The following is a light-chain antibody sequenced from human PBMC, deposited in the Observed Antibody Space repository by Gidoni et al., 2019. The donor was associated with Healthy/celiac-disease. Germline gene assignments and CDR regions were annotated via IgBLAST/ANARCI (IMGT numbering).Light chain of an antibody. CDR1: QSVLYSSNNKNY. V-gene: IGKV4-1*01. CDR2: WES. CDR3: QQYYSTPGYT. J-gene: IGKJ2*01. Sequence: DIVLTQSPDSLAVSLGERATINCKSSQSVLYSSNNKNYLAWYQQNPGQPPKLLIYWESTRESGVPDRFSGSGSGTDFNLTISSRQAEDVAVYYCQQYYSTPGYTFGQXTKLEIK.